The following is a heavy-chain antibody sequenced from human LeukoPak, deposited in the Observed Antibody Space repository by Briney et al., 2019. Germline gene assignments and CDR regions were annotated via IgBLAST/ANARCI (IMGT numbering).Heavy chain of an antibody. CDR3: ARVGCSGGNCYSIHWFDP. J-gene: IGHJ5*02. D-gene: IGHD2-15*01. Sequence: ASVKVSCKASGYTFTDYYIHWVRQAPGQGLEWMGWINPNTGGTNYAQKFQGRVTMTRDTSISTAYMELSRLRSDDTAVFYCARVGCSGGNCYSIHWFDPWGQGTLVTVSS. CDR2: INPNTGGT. CDR1: GYTFTDYY. V-gene: IGHV1-2*02.